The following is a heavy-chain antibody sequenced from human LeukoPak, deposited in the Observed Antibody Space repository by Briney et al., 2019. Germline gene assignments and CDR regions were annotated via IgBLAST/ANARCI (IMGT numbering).Heavy chain of an antibody. J-gene: IGHJ3*02. CDR1: GFTFSSYS. CDR2: ISSSSSTI. CDR3: ASRTIITANDAFGI. D-gene: IGHD1-20*01. Sequence: GGSLGLSCAASGFTFSSYSMNWVRQAPGKGLEWVSYISSSSSTIYYADSVKGRFTISRDNAKNSLYLQMNSLRAEDTAVYYCASRTIITANDAFGIWGQGTMVTVSS. V-gene: IGHV3-48*04.